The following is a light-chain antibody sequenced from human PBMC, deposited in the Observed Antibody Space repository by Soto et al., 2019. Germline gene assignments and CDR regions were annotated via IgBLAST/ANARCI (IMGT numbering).Light chain of an antibody. CDR3: QKLSHWPFT. CDR1: QSVGSY. J-gene: IGKJ3*01. CDR2: DAS. V-gene: IGKV3-11*01. Sequence: EIVLTQSPATLSLSPGERATRSCRASQSVGSYLAWYQQKPGQAPRLLIYDASKRATGIPARYSGSGSGTDLTLTISSLETEDFALYYWQKLSHWPFTFGPGTKVDIK.